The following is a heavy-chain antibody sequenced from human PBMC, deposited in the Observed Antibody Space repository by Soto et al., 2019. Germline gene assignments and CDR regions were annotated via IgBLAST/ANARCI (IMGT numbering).Heavy chain of an antibody. J-gene: IGHJ4*02. Sequence: LRLSCAASGFMFSAYWMSWVRQAPGKGLEWVANIHGDGGKIYYVDSVKGRFTISRDNAKRSLYLQMNSLRAEDTAVYYCARDFDGGYTYGPGNYWGQGALVTVSS. CDR2: IHGDGGKI. V-gene: IGHV3-7*01. CDR3: ARDFDGGYTYGPGNY. CDR1: GFMFSAYW. D-gene: IGHD5-18*01.